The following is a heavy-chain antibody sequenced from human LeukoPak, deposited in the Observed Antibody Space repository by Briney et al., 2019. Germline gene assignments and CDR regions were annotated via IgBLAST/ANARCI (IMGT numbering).Heavy chain of an antibody. CDR1: GESFSGYY. J-gene: IGHJ4*02. CDR3: ARHRMIGVWSGIDY. D-gene: IGHD3-3*01. V-gene: IGHV4-34*01. CDR2: IYHSGST. Sequence: PSETLSLTCAVYGESFSGYYWSWIRQPPGKGLEWIGEIYHSGSTNYNPSLKSRVTISVDKSKTQFSLKLSSVTAADTAVYYCARHRMIGVWSGIDYWGQGTLVTVSS.